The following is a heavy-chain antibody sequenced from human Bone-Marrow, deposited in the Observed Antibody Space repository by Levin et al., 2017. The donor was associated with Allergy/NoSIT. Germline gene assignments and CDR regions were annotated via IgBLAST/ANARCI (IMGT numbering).Heavy chain of an antibody. CDR2: VYYSGST. J-gene: IGHJ6*02. D-gene: IGHD1-26*01. CDR3: ARRIGIRYGASSLSYYYYSGVDV. Sequence: SETLSLTCTVSGGSISSATYFWGWIRQPPGKGLEWIGSVYYSGSTYYSPSLKSRVTMSVDTSKNQFSLKLSSVTAADTAVYYWARRIGIRYGASSLSYYYYSGVDVWGQGTTVTVSS. V-gene: IGHV4-39*01. CDR1: GGSISSATYF.